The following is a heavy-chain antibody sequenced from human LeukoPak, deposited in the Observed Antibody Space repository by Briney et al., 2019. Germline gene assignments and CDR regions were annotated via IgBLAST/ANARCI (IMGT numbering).Heavy chain of an antibody. Sequence: GRSLRLSCAASGFTFSSYAMHWVRQAPGKWLEWVALISYDGRNKRYADSVKGRFPISRDNSKNTLYLQMNSLRAEDTAVYYCAKGHLIYRLIDYWGQGTLVTVSS. V-gene: IGHV3-30*04. D-gene: IGHD4-11*01. J-gene: IGHJ4*02. CDR2: ISYDGRNK. CDR1: GFTFSSYA. CDR3: AKGHLIYRLIDY.